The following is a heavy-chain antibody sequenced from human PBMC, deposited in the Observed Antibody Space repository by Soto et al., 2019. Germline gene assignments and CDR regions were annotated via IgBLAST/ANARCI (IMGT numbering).Heavy chain of an antibody. J-gene: IGHJ3*02. CDR1: GFTFTSHW. CDR3: ARPKTKVYSSVDT. V-gene: IGHV3-74*03. CDR2: MSPDGSDT. Sequence: EVQLVESGGGLVQPGGSLRISCAASGFTFTSHWLHWVRQAPGEGLVWVSRMSPDGSDTKFADSVKGRFTISRDNAKSTLYLDMNSLRSEDTGVYYCARPKTKVYSSVDTWGQGTMLTVSS. D-gene: IGHD6-6*01.